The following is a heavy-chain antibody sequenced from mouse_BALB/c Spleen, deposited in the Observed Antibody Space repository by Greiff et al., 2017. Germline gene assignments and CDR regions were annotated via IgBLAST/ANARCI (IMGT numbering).Heavy chain of an antibody. Sequence: EVQRVESGGGLVQPGGSLRLSCATSGFTFTDYYMSWVRQPPGKALEWLGFIRNKANGYTTEYSASVKGRFTISRDNSQSILYLQMNTLRAEDSATYYCARDGRYGNYGSYFDYWGQGTTLTVSS. D-gene: IGHD2-10*02. V-gene: IGHV7-3*02. CDR3: ARDGRYGNYGSYFDY. CDR1: GFTFTDYY. CDR2: IRNKANGYTT. J-gene: IGHJ2*01.